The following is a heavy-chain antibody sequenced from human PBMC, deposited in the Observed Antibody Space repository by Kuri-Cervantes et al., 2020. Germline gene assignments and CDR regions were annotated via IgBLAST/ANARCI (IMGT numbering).Heavy chain of an antibody. CDR1: GYTFTSYD. J-gene: IGHJ6*02. V-gene: IGHV1-2*02. D-gene: IGHD1-26*01. CDR3: ARKVGKPYYYYGMYV. CDR2: INPNSGGT. Sequence: ASVKVSCKASGYTFTSYDINWVRQATGQGLEWMGWINPNSGGTNYAQKFQGRVTMTRDTSISTAYMELSRLRSDDTAVYYCARKVGKPYYYYGMYVWGQGTMVTVSS.